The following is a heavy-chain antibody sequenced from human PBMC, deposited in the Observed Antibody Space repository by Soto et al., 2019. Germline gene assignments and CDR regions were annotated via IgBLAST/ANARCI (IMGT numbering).Heavy chain of an antibody. CDR1: GVIFTKYA. J-gene: IGHJ4*02. V-gene: IGHV3-23*01. Sequence: GGSLRLSCAASGVIFTKYAMNWVRQAPGKGLEWVSGISGSGDRTYYADSVKGRFTISRDNPKNTLYLQMNSLRAEDTAVYYCAKGLDYYDSSGYSYFAYWGQGTLVTVSS. D-gene: IGHD3-22*01. CDR2: ISGSGDRT. CDR3: AKGLDYYDSSGYSYFAY.